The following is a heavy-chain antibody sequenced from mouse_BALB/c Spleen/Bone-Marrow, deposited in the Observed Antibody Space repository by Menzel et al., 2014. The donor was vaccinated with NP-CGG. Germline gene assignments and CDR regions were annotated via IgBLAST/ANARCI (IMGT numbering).Heavy chain of an antibody. V-gene: IGHV1S137*01. J-gene: IGHJ2*01. CDR1: GYTFTDYA. CDR3: ARDLDY. CDR2: ISTYYGDA. Sequence: QVQLKESGAEPVRPGVSVKISCKGSGYTFTDYAAHWVKQSHAKSLEWIGVISTYYGDATYNQKFKGKATMTVDKSSSTAYMELARLTSEDSAIYYCARDLDYWGQGTTLTVSS.